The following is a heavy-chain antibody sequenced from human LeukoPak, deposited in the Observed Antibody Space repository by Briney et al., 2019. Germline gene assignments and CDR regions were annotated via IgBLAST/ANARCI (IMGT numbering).Heavy chain of an antibody. CDR1: GFTFSSYW. J-gene: IGHJ4*02. CDR2: IKQDGSEK. V-gene: IGHV3-7*01. Sequence: GGSLRLSCAASGFTFSSYWMSWVRQAPGKGLEWVANIKQDGSEKYYVDSVKGRFTISRDNAKNSLYLQMNSLRAEDTAVYYCAREVVTGGDYVDYWGQGTLVTVSS. CDR3: AREVVTGGDYVDY. D-gene: IGHD2-8*02.